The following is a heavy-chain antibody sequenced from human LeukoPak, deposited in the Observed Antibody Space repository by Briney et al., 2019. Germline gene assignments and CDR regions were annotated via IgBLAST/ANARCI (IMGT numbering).Heavy chain of an antibody. D-gene: IGHD4-23*01. CDR1: GYTFTSYY. J-gene: IGHJ5*02. V-gene: IGHV1-46*01. CDR3: ARDDYGGNSWVPGNNWFDP. CDR2: INPSGGST. Sequence: ASVKVSCKASGYTFTSYYMHWVRQAPGQGLEWMGIINPSGGSTSYAQKFQGRVTMTRDMSTSTVYMELSSLRSEDTAVYYCARDDYGGNSWVPGNNWFDPWGQGTLVTVSS.